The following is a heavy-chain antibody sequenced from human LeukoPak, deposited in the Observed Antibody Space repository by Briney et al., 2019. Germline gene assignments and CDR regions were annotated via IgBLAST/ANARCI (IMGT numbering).Heavy chain of an antibody. J-gene: IGHJ4*02. CDR3: AREDGYNGFAFDY. Sequence: ASVKVSCKASVYTFTIYGISWVRQAPGQGLEWMGWISAYNGNTNYTQKLQGRFTMTTDTSTSTAYMELRSLRSDDTAVYYCAREDGYNGFAFDYWGQGTLVTVSS. D-gene: IGHD5-24*01. V-gene: IGHV1-18*01. CDR2: ISAYNGNT. CDR1: VYTFTIYG.